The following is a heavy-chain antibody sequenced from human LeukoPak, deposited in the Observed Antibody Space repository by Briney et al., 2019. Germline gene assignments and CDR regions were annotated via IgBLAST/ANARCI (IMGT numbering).Heavy chain of an antibody. V-gene: IGHV7-4-1*02. J-gene: IGHJ4*02. D-gene: IGHD5-18*01. CDR1: GYTFTSSA. CDR3: ARACYLDY. CDR2: INTNTGNP. Sequence: GASVKVSCKASGYTFTSSAMKWVRQAPGHGLEWMGGINTNTGNPTYAQSFTGRLVFSSDTSVSTAYLQISSLKAGDTAVYYCARACYLDYWSQGTLVTPPS.